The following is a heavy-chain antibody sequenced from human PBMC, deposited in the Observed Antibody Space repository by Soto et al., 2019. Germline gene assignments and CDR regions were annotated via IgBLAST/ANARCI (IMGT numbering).Heavy chain of an antibody. CDR2: IDPGSGKA. D-gene: IGHD2-8*01. Sequence: QVPLVQSGGEVKKPGASVRVSCKPSGYTLTDYAIHWVRQAAGQRLEWLAWIDPGSGKATYSQKVQGRLIITRDNSASTFYMDLSSLTSDDTAVYFCTRDLNGGNPFDYWGQGALVTVSS. J-gene: IGHJ4*02. CDR1: GYTLTDYA. CDR3: TRDLNGGNPFDY. V-gene: IGHV1-3*01.